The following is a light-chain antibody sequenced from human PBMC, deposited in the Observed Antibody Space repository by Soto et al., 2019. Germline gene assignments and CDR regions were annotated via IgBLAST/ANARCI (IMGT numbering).Light chain of an antibody. CDR2: GAS. V-gene: IGKV3-20*01. CDR1: QSVSRNY. CDR3: QKYAYSRLT. Sequence: EIVLTQSPGALSVSPGERATLSCRASQSVSRNYLAWYQQKPGQAPRLLIYGASSRATGIPDRVSGSGSGTNFTLAVSRLEPEDFAVYYCQKYAYSRLTCGGGTKVETK. J-gene: IGKJ4*01.